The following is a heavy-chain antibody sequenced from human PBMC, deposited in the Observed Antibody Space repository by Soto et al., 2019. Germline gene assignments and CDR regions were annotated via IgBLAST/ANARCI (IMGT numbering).Heavy chain of an antibody. D-gene: IGHD2-2*01. CDR1: GGSISSGGYY. CDR3: ARLPGRSWYQLLGLYF. J-gene: IGHJ4*02. CDR2: IYYSGST. V-gene: IGHV4-31*03. Sequence: PSETLSLTCTVSGGSISSGGYYWSWIRQHPGKGLEWIGYIYYSGSTYYNPSLKSRVTISVDTSKNQFSLKLSSVTAADTAVYYRARLPGRSWYQLLGLYFWGQGTLVPVSS.